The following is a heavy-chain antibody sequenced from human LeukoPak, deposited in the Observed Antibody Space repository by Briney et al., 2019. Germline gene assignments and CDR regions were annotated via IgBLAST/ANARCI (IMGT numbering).Heavy chain of an antibody. CDR2: IYSGGST. Sequence: GGSLRLSCAASGFTFSNYAMRWVRQAPGKGLEWVSVIYSGGSTYYADSVKGRFTISRDNSKNTLYLQMNSLRAEDTAVYYCASVPYYDSSGYYYEHDAFDIWGQGTMVTVSS. CDR1: GFTFSNYA. D-gene: IGHD3-22*01. J-gene: IGHJ3*02. CDR3: ASVPYYDSSGYYYEHDAFDI. V-gene: IGHV3-53*01.